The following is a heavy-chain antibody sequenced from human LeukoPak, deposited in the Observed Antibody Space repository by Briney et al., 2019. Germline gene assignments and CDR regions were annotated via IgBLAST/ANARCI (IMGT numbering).Heavy chain of an antibody. CDR2: IYTCGNT. J-gene: IGHJ6*03. CDR1: GGSISSGSSY. CDR3: ARDRWSITEYYYYYMDV. Sequence: SETLSLTCTVSGGSISSGSSYWSWIRQPAGKGLEWIGRIYTCGNTYYNPSLKSRVTMSVDTSENQFSLKLSSVTAADTAVYYCARDRWSITEYYYYYMDVWGKGTTVTISS. V-gene: IGHV4-61*02. D-gene: IGHD3-3*01.